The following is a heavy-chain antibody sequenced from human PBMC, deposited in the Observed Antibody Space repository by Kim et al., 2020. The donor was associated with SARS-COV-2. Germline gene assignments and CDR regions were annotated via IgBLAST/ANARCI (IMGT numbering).Heavy chain of an antibody. Sequence: GGSLRLSCAASGFSLSDHWMSWVRQAPGKGLEWVAITDHEGNAKYYVDSVKGRFTISKDNDKNTLYLQMNSLRAEDTAVYYCTSDIIASGTKGLDKGGPGTLVTVSS. CDR3: TSDIIASGTKGLDK. D-gene: IGHD6-13*01. CDR1: GFSLSDHW. CDR2: TDHEGNAK. J-gene: IGHJ3*01. V-gene: IGHV3-7*01.